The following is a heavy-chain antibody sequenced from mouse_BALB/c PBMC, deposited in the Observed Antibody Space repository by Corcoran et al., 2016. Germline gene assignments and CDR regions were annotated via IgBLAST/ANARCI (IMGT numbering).Heavy chain of an antibody. J-gene: IGHJ3*01. CDR3: ARIYWDGFAY. D-gene: IGHD4-1*01. CDR2: IWWNDDK. Sequence: QVTLIESGPGILQPSQTLSLTCSFSGFSLRTSGMSVGWIRQPSGKGLEWLAHIWWNDDKRYDPALKSRLTISKDTSNNQVFLKIASVVTADTATYYCARIYWDGFAYWGQGTLVTVSA. CDR1: GFSLRTSGMS. V-gene: IGHV8-8*01.